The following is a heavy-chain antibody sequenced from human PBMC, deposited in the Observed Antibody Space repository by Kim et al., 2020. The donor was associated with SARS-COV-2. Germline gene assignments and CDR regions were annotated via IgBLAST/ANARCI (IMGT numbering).Heavy chain of an antibody. V-gene: IGHV4-61*02. Sequence: SETLSLTCTVSGGSISSGSYYWSWIRQPAGKGLEWIGRIYTSGSTNYNPSLKSRVTISVDTSKNQFSLKLSSVTAADTAVYYCARGDTYYYDSSGYYPPLGYYGMDVWGQGTTVTVSS. CDR3: ARGDTYYYDSSGYYPPLGYYGMDV. D-gene: IGHD3-22*01. CDR2: IYTSGST. J-gene: IGHJ6*02. CDR1: GGSISSGSYY.